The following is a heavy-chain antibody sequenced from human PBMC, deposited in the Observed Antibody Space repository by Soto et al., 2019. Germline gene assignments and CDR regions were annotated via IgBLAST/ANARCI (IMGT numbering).Heavy chain of an antibody. D-gene: IGHD1-20*01. J-gene: IGHJ6*02. Sequence: GGSLRLSCAASGFTFSSYGMHWVRQAPGKGLEWVAVIWYDGSNKYYADSVKGRFTISRDNSKNTLYLQMNSLRAEDTAVYYWARAPAVRYNWNDDTNYYGMDVWGQGTTVTVSS. CDR3: ARAPAVRYNWNDDTNYYGMDV. V-gene: IGHV3-33*01. CDR1: GFTFSSYG. CDR2: IWYDGSNK.